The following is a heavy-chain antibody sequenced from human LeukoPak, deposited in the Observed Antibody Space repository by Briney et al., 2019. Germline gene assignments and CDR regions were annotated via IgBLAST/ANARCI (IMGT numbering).Heavy chain of an antibody. CDR1: GGSISSSSYY. J-gene: IGHJ4*02. V-gene: IGHV4-39*07. CDR2: IYYSGST. CDR3: VRDRSSSSSNFDY. D-gene: IGHD6-6*01. Sequence: ASETLSLTCTVSGGSISSSSYYWGWIRQPPGKGLEWIGSIYYSGSTYYNPSLKSRVTISVDTSKNQFSLKLSSVTAADTAVYYCVRDRSSSSSNFDYWGQGTLVTVSS.